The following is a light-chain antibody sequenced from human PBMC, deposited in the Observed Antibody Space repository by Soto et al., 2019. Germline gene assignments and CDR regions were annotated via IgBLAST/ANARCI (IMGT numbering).Light chain of an antibody. V-gene: IGKV1-39*01. Sequence: DIQMTQSPSSLSASVGDRVTITCRASQSISNYLNWYQQKPGTAPKLLIYAASSLQSGVPSRFSGSGSGTDFTLTISSLQPEDFATYYCQQSYSTPIAFGQGTRLEIK. CDR3: QQSYSTPIA. J-gene: IGKJ5*01. CDR1: QSISNY. CDR2: AAS.